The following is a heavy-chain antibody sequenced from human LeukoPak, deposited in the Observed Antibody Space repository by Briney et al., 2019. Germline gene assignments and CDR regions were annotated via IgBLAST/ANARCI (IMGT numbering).Heavy chain of an antibody. CDR2: LNAGGGST. D-gene: IGHD2-15*01. V-gene: IGHV3-23*01. Sequence: GGSLRLSCAASGFTFSSYTMSWVRQAPGKGLEWVSALNAGGGSTHYADSVRGRFTISRDNSKNTLYLQMNSLRAEDTAVYYCASPVRDRYCSGGSCYSPFDFWGQGNLVTVSS. J-gene: IGHJ4*02. CDR1: GFTFSSYT. CDR3: ASPVRDRYCSGGSCYSPFDF.